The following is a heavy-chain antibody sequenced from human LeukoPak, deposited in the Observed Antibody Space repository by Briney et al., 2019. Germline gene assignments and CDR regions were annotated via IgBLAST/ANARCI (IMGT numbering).Heavy chain of an antibody. CDR3: ARSNTAMVAEWFDP. Sequence: GASVKVSCKASGYTFTSYDINWVRQATGQGLEWMGWMNPNSGNTGYAQKFQGRVTITRNTSISTAYMELSSLRSEDTAVCYCARSNTAMVAEWFDPWGQGTLVTVSS. J-gene: IGHJ5*02. CDR2: MNPNSGNT. V-gene: IGHV1-8*03. D-gene: IGHD5-18*01. CDR1: GYTFTSYD.